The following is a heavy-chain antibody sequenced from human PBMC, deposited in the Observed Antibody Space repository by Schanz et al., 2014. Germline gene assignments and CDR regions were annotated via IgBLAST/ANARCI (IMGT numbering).Heavy chain of an antibody. CDR3: AKGQLLSYYFDY. J-gene: IGHJ4*02. V-gene: IGHV3-53*01. D-gene: IGHD2-21*01. CDR1: GFTVNTHY. CDR2: MYINSGST. Sequence: DVQLVESGGGLLQPGGSLSLSCAVSGFTVNTHYMSWVRQAPGKGLEWISSMYINSGSTQYADSVKGRFIISRDSSKNTLFLQMNSLRAEDTAVYYCAKGQLLSYYFDYWGQGTLVTVSS.